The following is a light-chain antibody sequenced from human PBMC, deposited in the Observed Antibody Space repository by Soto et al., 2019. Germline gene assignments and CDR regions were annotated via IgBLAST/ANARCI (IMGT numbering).Light chain of an antibody. CDR1: SSEVGGYNY. V-gene: IGLV2-14*01. CDR2: DVS. J-gene: IGLJ2*01. CDR3: SSYTGSSTYVV. Sequence: QSALTQPASVSGSPGQSITISCTGTSSEVGGYNYVSWYQQHPGKAPKLMIYDVSNRPSGVSNRFSGSKSANTASLTISGLQAEDEADYYCSSYTGSSTYVVFGGGTKVTVL.